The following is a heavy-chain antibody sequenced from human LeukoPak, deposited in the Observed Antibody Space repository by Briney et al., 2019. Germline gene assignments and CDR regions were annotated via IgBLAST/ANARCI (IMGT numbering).Heavy chain of an antibody. V-gene: IGHV4-59*12. D-gene: IGHD4-17*01. CDR1: GGSISSYY. Sequence: PSETLSLTCTVSGGSISSYYWSWIRQPPGKGLEWIGSIYYSGSTYYNPSLKSRVTISVDTSKNQFSLKLSSVTAADTAVYYCARDLGDSPYPYGDFDYWGQGTLVTVAS. CDR2: IYYSGST. CDR3: ARDLGDSPYPYGDFDY. J-gene: IGHJ4*02.